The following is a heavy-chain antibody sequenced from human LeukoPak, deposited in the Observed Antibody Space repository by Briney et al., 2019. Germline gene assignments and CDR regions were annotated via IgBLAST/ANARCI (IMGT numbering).Heavy chain of an antibody. CDR3: ARNYYDSSGYYYHDY. CDR2: IWYDGSNK. Sequence: GGSLRLSCAASRSTFSSYGTHWVRQAPGKGLEWVAVIWYDGSNKYYADSVKGRFTISRDNSKNTLYLQMNSLRAEDTAVYYCARNYYDSSGYYYHDYWGQGTLVTVSS. CDR1: RSTFSSYG. V-gene: IGHV3-33*01. D-gene: IGHD3-22*01. J-gene: IGHJ4*02.